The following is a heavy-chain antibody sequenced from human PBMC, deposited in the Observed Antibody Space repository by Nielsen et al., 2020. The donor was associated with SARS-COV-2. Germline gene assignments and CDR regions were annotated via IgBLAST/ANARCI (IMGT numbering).Heavy chain of an antibody. Sequence: SETLSLTCTVSGGSISSGGYYWSWIRQHPGKGLEWIGYIYYSGSTYYNPSLKSRVTISVDTSKNQFSLKLISVTAADTAVYYCARLAVTSRWEAIDIWGQGTMVTVSS. CDR3: ARLAVTSRWEAIDI. CDR2: IYYSGST. V-gene: IGHV4-31*03. CDR1: GGSISSGGYY. J-gene: IGHJ3*02. D-gene: IGHD4-17*01.